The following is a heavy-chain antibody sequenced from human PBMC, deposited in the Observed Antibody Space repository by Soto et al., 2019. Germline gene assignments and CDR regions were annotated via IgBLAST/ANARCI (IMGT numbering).Heavy chain of an antibody. CDR3: ASLGYSYGYPVDY. Sequence: SEPMSLTCAVYGGSFSDYYWSWIRQPPGKGLEWIGEINHSGSTNYNPSLKSRVTISVDTSKNQFSLKLSSVTAADTAVYYCASLGYSYGYPVDYWGQGTLVTVSS. J-gene: IGHJ4*02. CDR1: GGSFSDYY. V-gene: IGHV4-34*01. CDR2: INHSGST. D-gene: IGHD5-18*01.